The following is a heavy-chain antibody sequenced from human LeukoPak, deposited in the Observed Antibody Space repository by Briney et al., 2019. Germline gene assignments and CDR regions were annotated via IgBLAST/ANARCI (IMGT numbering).Heavy chain of an antibody. J-gene: IGHJ5*02. CDR1: GFTFSTYA. V-gene: IGHV3-23*01. Sequence: GGSLRLSCAASGFTFSTYAMSWVRQTPEKGLEWVSAISGSGGSTYYADSVKGRFTISRDNSKNTLYLQMNSLRAEDTAVYYCAKGEYSYGYWFDPWGQGTLVTVSS. D-gene: IGHD5-18*01. CDR3: AKGEYSYGYWFDP. CDR2: ISGSGGST.